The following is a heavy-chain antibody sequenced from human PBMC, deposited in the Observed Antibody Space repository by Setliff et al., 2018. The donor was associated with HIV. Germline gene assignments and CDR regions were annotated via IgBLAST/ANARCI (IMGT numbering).Heavy chain of an antibody. V-gene: IGHV1-69*02. CDR3: VRGVQSPPHYSYYYMDV. Sequence: SVKVSCKASRSAFNSHTINWVRQAPGQGLDWMGRIIPILGVANYAQRFQGKVTITADKSTSTAYMELTSLRFDDTAMYYCVRGVQSPPHYSYYYMDVWGEGTMVTVSS. J-gene: IGHJ6*03. CDR1: RSAFNSHT. CDR2: IIPILGVA. D-gene: IGHD3-3*01.